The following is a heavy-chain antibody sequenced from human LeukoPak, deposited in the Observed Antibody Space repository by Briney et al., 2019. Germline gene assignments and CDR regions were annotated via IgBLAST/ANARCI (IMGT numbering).Heavy chain of an antibody. D-gene: IGHD3-16*01. V-gene: IGHV4-34*01. J-gene: IGHJ4*02. Sequence: PSETLSLTCAVYGGSFSAYYWSWIRQPPGKGLEWIGEINHSGSTNYNPSLKSRVTISVDTSKNQFSLKLSSVTAADTAVHYCARGLYDYVWGHFDYWGQGTLVTVSS. CDR3: ARGLYDYVWGHFDY. CDR2: INHSGST. CDR1: GGSFSAYY.